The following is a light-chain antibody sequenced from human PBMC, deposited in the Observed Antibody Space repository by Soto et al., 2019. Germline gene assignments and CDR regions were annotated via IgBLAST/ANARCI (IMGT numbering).Light chain of an antibody. V-gene: IGLV1-44*01. Sequence: QSVLPQPHSASGTPGQRVTISCSGSSSNIGSNTVNWYQQLPGTAPKLLIYSNNQRPSGVPDRFSGSKSGTSASLAISGLQSEDEADYYCAEWDDSLNGYVFGTGTKLTVL. CDR3: AEWDDSLNGYV. CDR1: SSNIGSNT. J-gene: IGLJ1*01. CDR2: SNN.